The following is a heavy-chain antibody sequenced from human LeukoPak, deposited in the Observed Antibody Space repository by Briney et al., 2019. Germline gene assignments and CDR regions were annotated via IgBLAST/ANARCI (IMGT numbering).Heavy chain of an antibody. CDR3: ARDFRRDGYNLDY. V-gene: IGHV3-30*04. CDR2: ISDDGRNE. Sequence: SGGSLRLSCAASGFTFSRYALHWVRQAPGMGLAWVAVISDDGRNEYYLESVKGRFTISRDNSKNTLYLQMNSLRAEDTAVYYCARDFRRDGYNLDYWGQGTLVTVSS. D-gene: IGHD5-24*01. J-gene: IGHJ4*02. CDR1: GFTFSRYA.